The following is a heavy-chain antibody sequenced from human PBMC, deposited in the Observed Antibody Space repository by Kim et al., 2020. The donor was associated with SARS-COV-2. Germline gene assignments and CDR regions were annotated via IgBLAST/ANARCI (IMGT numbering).Heavy chain of an antibody. V-gene: IGHV1-18*01. Sequence: ASVKVSCKASGYTFTSYGISWVRQAPGQGLEWMGWISAYNGNTNYAQKLQGRVTMTTDTSTSTAYMELRSLRSDDTAVYYCARDKGLVGATYLDYFDYWGQGTLVTVSS. J-gene: IGHJ4*02. D-gene: IGHD1-26*01. CDR2: ISAYNGNT. CDR1: GYTFTSYG. CDR3: ARDKGLVGATYLDYFDY.